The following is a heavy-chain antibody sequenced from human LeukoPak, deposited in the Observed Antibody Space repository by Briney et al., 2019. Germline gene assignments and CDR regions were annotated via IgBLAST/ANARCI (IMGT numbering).Heavy chain of an antibody. CDR3: ARGTMGSSSWYLA. V-gene: IGHV3-21*01. CDR2: ISSSSSYI. J-gene: IGHJ5*02. Sequence: GGSLRLSCAASGFTSSSYSMNWVRQAPGKGLEWVSSISSSSSYIYYADSVKGRFTISRDNAKNSLYLQMNSLRAEDTAVYYCARGTMGSSSWYLAWGQGTLVTVSS. D-gene: IGHD6-13*01. CDR1: GFTSSSYS.